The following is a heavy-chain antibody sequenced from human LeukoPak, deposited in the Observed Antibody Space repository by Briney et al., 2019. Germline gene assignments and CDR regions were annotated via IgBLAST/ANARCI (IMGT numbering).Heavy chain of an antibody. D-gene: IGHD6-13*01. Sequence: PSETLSLTCAVYGGSFSSYYWSWIRQPPGKGLEWIGYIYYSGSTNYNPSLKSRVTISVDTSKNQFSLKLSSVTAADTAVYYCARDNFPIAAAGTARFDPWGQGTLVTVSS. CDR3: ARDNFPIAAAGTARFDP. CDR1: GGSFSSYY. V-gene: IGHV4-59*01. CDR2: IYYSGST. J-gene: IGHJ5*02.